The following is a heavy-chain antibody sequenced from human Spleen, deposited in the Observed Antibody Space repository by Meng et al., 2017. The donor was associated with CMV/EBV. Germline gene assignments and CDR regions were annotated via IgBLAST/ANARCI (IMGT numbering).Heavy chain of an antibody. J-gene: IGHJ2*01. D-gene: IGHD5-12*01. V-gene: IGHV4-59*01. Sequence: SETLSLTCTVSGGSISSYYWSWIRQPPGKGLEWIGYIYYSGSTNYNPSLKSRVTISVDTSKNQFSLKLSSVTAADTAVYYWARGYSGYDASWYFDLWGRGTLVTVSS. CDR1: GGSISSYY. CDR3: ARGYSGYDASWYFDL. CDR2: IYYSGST.